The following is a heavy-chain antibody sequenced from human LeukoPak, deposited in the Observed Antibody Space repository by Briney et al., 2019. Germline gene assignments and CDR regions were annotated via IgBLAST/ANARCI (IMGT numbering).Heavy chain of an antibody. CDR3: ARHLPGLRCSGGSCFNWFDP. J-gene: IGHJ5*02. D-gene: IGHD2-15*01. CDR1: GYTFTSYG. V-gene: IGHV1-18*04. Sequence: ASVKVSCKASGYTFTSYGISWLRRAPGQGVEWMGWISAYNGNTNYAQKLQGRVTMTTDTSTSTAYMELRSLRSDDTAVYHCARHLPGLRCSGGSCFNWFDPWGQGTLVTVSS. CDR2: ISAYNGNT.